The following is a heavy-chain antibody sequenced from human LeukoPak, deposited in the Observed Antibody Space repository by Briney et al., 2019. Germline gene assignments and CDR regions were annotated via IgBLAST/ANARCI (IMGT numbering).Heavy chain of an antibody. J-gene: IGHJ4*02. Sequence: GGSLRLSCAASGFTFSSYAMHWVRQAPGKGLGWAAVISYDGSNKYYAVSVKGRFTISRDNSKNTLYLQMNSLRAEDTAVYYCARVWGYGSGSYGYWGQGTLVTVSS. CDR2: ISYDGSNK. V-gene: IGHV3-30-3*01. CDR1: GFTFSSYA. CDR3: ARVWGYGSGSYGY. D-gene: IGHD3-10*01.